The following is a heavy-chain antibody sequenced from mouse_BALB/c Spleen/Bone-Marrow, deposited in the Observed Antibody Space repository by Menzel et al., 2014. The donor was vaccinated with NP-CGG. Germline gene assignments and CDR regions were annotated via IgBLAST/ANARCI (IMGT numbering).Heavy chain of an antibody. J-gene: IGHJ2*01. D-gene: IGHD1-1*01. CDR1: GYTFTSYT. Sequence: VKLQESGAELARPGASVKMSCKASGYTFTSYTMHWVKQRPGQGLEWIGYINPSSGYTNYNQKFKDKATLTADKSSSTAYMQLSSLTSEDPAVYYCARRYHGSTFDYWGQGTTLTVSS. CDR2: INPSSGYT. V-gene: IGHV1-4*01. CDR3: ARRYHGSTFDY.